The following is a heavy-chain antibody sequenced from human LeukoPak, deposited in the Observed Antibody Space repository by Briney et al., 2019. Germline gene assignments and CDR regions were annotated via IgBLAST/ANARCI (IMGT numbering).Heavy chain of an antibody. Sequence: PGGSLRLSCAGSGFTFNNYAMSWVRRAPRKGLEWVSTIMIGGDGKHYADSVKGRFTISRGRSESTLYLQMNGLRADDTAVYYCVRAAPRDCSPASCSLFDKWGQGTLVTVSS. D-gene: IGHD2-2*01. CDR3: VRAAPRDCSPASCSLFDK. J-gene: IGHJ4*02. CDR2: IMIGGDGK. CDR1: GFTFNNYA. V-gene: IGHV3-23*01.